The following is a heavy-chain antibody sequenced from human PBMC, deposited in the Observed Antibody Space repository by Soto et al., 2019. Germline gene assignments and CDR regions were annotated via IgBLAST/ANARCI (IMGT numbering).Heavy chain of an antibody. V-gene: IGHV4-39*01. CDR2: IYHGGNT. J-gene: IGHJ4*02. CDR3: ARQEYYRGSCYYFDW. Sequence: SETLSLTCTVTGGSISSSNSYWGWIRQPPEKGLEWIGSIYHGGNTYYNPSLESRVTISVDTSRNQFSLRLSSVTAADTAAYYCARQEYYRGSCYYFDWWGQGTMVTVYS. CDR1: GGSISSSNSY. D-gene: IGHD1-26*01.